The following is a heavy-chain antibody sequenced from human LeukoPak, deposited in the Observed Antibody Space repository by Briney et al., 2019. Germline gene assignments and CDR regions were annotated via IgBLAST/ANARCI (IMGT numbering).Heavy chain of an antibody. CDR2: IYYSGST. J-gene: IGHJ5*02. CDR3: ARQAVLGATRWFDP. Sequence: SETLSLTCTVSGGSISRSRYYWGWIRQPPGRGLQSIANIYYSGSTYYNPSLRSRVTISVDTSKNQFSLKLSSVTAADTAVYYCARQAVLGATRWFDPWGRGTLVTVSS. V-gene: IGHV4-39*01. D-gene: IGHD1-26*01. CDR1: GGSISRSRYY.